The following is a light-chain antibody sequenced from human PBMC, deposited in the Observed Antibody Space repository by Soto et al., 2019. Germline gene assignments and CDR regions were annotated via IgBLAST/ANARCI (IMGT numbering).Light chain of an antibody. J-gene: IGKJ1*01. CDR1: QSVSNNY. Sequence: EIVLTQSPGTLSLPPGERATLSCRASQSVSNNYLAWYQQKPGQAPRLLIYGASSRATGIPDRFSGSGSGTDFTLTISRLEPEDFAVYYCQQYGSSPWTFGQGTKVDI. CDR2: GAS. CDR3: QQYGSSPWT. V-gene: IGKV3-20*01.